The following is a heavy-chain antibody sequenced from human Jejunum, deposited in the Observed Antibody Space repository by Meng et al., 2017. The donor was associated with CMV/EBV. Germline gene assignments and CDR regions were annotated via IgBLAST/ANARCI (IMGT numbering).Heavy chain of an antibody. Sequence: VRVVQSGGGVKKPGPSLKVSCKASGYTFTNYGITWVRQAPGQGLEWMGWISAYNGNTNYAQTLQGRVTMTTDTSTSTAYMELRSLRSDDTAVYYCARVEVGITSGDYWGQGTLVTVSS. J-gene: IGHJ4*02. CDR2: ISAYNGNT. D-gene: IGHD1-26*01. CDR3: ARVEVGITSGDY. V-gene: IGHV1-18*01. CDR1: GYTFTNYG.